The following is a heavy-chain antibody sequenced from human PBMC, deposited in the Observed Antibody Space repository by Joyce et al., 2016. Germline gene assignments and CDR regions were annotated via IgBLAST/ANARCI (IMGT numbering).Heavy chain of an antibody. CDR2: IIQIFGPA. CDR3: ARELRAPSTSNDAFDI. V-gene: IGHV1-69*01. CDR1: GGSFSSYA. Sequence: QVQLVQSGAEVKKPGSSVKVSCKASGGSFSSYAINWVRQAPGQGLEWMGGIIQIFGPANYAQKFQGRVTITADESTSTAYMELSSLKSEDTAVYYCARELRAPSTSNDAFDIWGQGTMVTVSS. J-gene: IGHJ3*02.